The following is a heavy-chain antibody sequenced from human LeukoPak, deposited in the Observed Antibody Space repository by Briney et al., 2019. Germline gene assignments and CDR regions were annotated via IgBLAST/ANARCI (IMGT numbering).Heavy chain of an antibody. V-gene: IGHV1-18*01. CDR2: ISGYNGNT. Sequence: GASVKVSCKASGYTFTNYGISWVRQAPGQGLEWMGWISGYNGNTNYAQSLQGRVTMTTDTSTSTAYMELRRLRPDDTAVYYCARDSYNWNYRFDPWGQGTLVTGSS. CDR3: ARDSYNWNYRFDP. D-gene: IGHD1-7*01. CDR1: GYTFTNYG. J-gene: IGHJ5*02.